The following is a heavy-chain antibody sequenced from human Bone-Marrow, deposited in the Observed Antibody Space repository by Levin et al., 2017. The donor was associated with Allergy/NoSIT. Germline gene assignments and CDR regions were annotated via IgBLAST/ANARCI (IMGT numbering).Heavy chain of an antibody. V-gene: IGHV1-8*02. Sequence: VASVKVSCRASGYIFTNYDINWVRQAPGHGLEWLGWINPHSGETGYGQKFQGRLTLTRDTSTTTAYMDLASLTSDDTAVYFCARDTTSPTWFDSWGQGTLVTVSS. CDR1: GYIFTNYD. CDR3: ARDTTSPTWFDS. J-gene: IGHJ5*01. CDR2: INPHSGET. D-gene: IGHD2/OR15-2a*01.